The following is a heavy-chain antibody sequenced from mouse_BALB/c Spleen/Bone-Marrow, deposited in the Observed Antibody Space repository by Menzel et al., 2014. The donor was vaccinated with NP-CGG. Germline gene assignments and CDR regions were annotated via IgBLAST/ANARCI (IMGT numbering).Heavy chain of an antibody. CDR3: ARDGGYFPWFAY. Sequence: SGAELVKPGASVKLSCKASGYTFTSYWMHWVKQRPGQGLEWIGEIDPSDSYTNYNQKFKGKATLTVDKSSSTAYMQLSSLTSEDSAVYYCARDGGYFPWFAYWGQGTLVTVSA. CDR2: IDPSDSYT. CDR1: GYTFTSYW. V-gene: IGHV1-69*02. D-gene: IGHD2-3*01. J-gene: IGHJ3*01.